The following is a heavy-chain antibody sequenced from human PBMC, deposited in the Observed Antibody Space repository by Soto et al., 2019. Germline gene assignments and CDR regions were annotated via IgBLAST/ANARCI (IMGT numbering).Heavy chain of an antibody. V-gene: IGHV3-30*03. Sequence: QVQLVESGGGVVQPGRSLTLYCAASGFTFNNYGMHWVRQAPGKGLEWVAMLSHDGTIAYYGDSVRGRFTVSRDESKNTHYLQMNSLXXEXXXXYYCARDWGSSGWFNWFDSWGQGTLVTVSS. CDR3: ARDWGSSGWFNWFDS. J-gene: IGHJ5*01. CDR1: GFTFNNYG. CDR2: LSHDGTIA. D-gene: IGHD6-19*01.